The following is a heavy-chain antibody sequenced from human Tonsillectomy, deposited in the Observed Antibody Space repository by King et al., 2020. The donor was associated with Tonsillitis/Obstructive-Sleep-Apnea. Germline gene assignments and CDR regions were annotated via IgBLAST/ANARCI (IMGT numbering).Heavy chain of an antibody. V-gene: IGHV3-33*01. J-gene: IGHJ6*03. Sequence: QLVESGGGVVQPGRSLRLSCAASGFTFSSYGMHWVRQAPGKGLVWVAVIWYDGSNKYYADSVKGRFTISRDNSKNTLYLQMNSLRAEDTAVYYCARESRRRWLHRTLNFDYYYYMDV. CDR1: GFTFSSYG. D-gene: IGHD5-24*01. CDR3: ARESRRRWLHRTLNFDYYYYMDV. CDR2: IWYDGSNK.